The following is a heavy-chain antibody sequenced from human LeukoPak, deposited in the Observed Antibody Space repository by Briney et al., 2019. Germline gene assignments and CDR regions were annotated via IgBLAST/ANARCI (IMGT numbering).Heavy chain of an antibody. J-gene: IGHJ4*02. D-gene: IGHD2-15*01. CDR3: AKGVVVVAAKYYFDY. CDR2: ISGSGGST. Sequence: GGSLRLSCAASGFTFSSYAMSWVRQAPGKGLEWVSAISGSGGSTYYADSVQGRFTISRDNSKNTLYLQMNSLRAEDTAVYYCAKGVVVVAAKYYFDYWGQGTLVTVSS. V-gene: IGHV3-23*01. CDR1: GFTFSSYA.